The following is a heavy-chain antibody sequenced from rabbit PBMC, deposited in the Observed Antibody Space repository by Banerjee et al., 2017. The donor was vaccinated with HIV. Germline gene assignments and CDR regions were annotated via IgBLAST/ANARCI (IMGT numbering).Heavy chain of an antibody. D-gene: IGHD1-1*01. V-gene: IGHV1S40*01. CDR2: IYTGSSGST. CDR3: AREGADSSGYNL. Sequence: QSLEESGGDLVKPGASLTLTCTASGFSFSNSYYMHWVRQAPGKGLEWIAWIYTGSSGSTYYASWAKGRFTISKTSSTTVTLQMTSLTAADTATYFCAREGADSSGYNLWGPGTLVTVS. CDR1: GFSFSNSYY. J-gene: IGHJ4*01.